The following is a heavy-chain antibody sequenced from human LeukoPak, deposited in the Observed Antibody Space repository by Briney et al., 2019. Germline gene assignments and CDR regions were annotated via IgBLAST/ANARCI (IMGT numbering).Heavy chain of an antibody. D-gene: IGHD5-12*01. V-gene: IGHV1-2*02. CDR3: ARAYSGYDVDY. CDR2: INTNSGGT. J-gene: IGHJ4*02. Sequence: ASVTVSCKASVYTFPGYYMHWVRQAPGQGLEWMGCINTNSGGTNYAQKSQGRVTMTRDTSISTAYMELGRLRSDDTAGYYCARAYSGYDVDYWGQGTLVTVSS. CDR1: VYTFPGYY.